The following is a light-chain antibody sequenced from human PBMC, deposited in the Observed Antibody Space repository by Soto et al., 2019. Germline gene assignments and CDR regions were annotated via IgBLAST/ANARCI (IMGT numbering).Light chain of an antibody. CDR1: QGIIDY. J-gene: IGKJ1*01. V-gene: IGKV1-27*01. CDR2: AAS. CDR3: QKYNSAPQT. Sequence: DIQMTQSPSSQSASVGDRVTITSRASQGIIDYLAWYQQKPGKVPKLLIYAASTLQSGVPSRFSGSGSGTDFTLTISSLQPEDVATYYCQKYNSAPQTFGQGTRVEIK.